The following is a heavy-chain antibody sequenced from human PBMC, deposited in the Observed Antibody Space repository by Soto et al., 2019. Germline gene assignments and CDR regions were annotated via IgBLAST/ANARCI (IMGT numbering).Heavy chain of an antibody. J-gene: IGHJ4*02. D-gene: IGHD3-22*01. CDR2: IRSKANSYAT. Sequence: PGGSLRLSCAASGFTFSGSAMHWVRQASGKGLEWVGRIRSKANSYATAYAASVKGRFTISRDDSKNTAYLQMNSLKTEDTAVYYCQGYYDSSGYYYVDYWGQGTLVTVSS. V-gene: IGHV3-73*01. CDR3: QGYYDSSGYYYVDY. CDR1: GFTFSGSA.